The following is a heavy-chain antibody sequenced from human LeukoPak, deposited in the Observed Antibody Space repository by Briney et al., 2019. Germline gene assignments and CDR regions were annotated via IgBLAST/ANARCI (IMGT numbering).Heavy chain of an antibody. D-gene: IGHD3-22*01. CDR1: GFTFSSYS. Sequence: GGSLRLSCAASGFTFSSYSMNWVRQAPGKGLEWVSYISSSSSTIYYADSVKDRFTISRDNAKNSLYLQMNSLGAEDTAVYYCARDISYYDSSPRGYWGQGTLVTASS. CDR3: ARDISYYDSSPRGY. J-gene: IGHJ4*02. V-gene: IGHV3-48*01. CDR2: ISSSSSTI.